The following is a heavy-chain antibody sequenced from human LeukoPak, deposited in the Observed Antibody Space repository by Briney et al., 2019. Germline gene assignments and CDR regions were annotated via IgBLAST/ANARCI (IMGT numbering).Heavy chain of an antibody. V-gene: IGHV4-31*03. CDR1: GGSISSGGYY. CDR2: IYYSGST. D-gene: IGHD4-17*01. J-gene: IGHJ4*02. Sequence: SQTLSLTCTVSGGSISSGGYYWSWIRQHPGKGLEWIGYIYYSGSTYYNPSLKSRVTISVDTSKNQFSLKLSSVTAADTAVYYCARGLIFGYGDSFAFDYWGQGTLVTVSS. CDR3: ARGLIFGYGDSFAFDY.